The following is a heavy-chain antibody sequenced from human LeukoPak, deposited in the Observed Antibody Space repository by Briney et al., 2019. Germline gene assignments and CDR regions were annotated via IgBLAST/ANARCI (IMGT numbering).Heavy chain of an antibody. D-gene: IGHD6-19*01. J-gene: IGHJ4*02. Sequence: SETLSLTCTVSGYSISSGYYWAWIRQPPGKGLEWIGSIYHSGSTYYNPSLKSRVTISVDTSKNQFSLKLSSVTAADTAVYYCARDSAAVAGMDYWGQGTLVTVSS. CDR1: GYSISSGYY. CDR2: IYHSGST. V-gene: IGHV4-38-2*02. CDR3: ARDSAAVAGMDY.